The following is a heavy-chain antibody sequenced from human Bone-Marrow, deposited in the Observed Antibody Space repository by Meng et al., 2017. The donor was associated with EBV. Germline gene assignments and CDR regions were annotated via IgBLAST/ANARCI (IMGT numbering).Heavy chain of an antibody. V-gene: IGHV1-69*01. CDR2: IIPIFGTA. D-gene: IGHD5-18*01. CDR1: GGTFSSYA. Sequence: GELVQSGAGVKMPGSSVKVSCKASGGTFSSYAISWVRQAPGQGLEWMGGIIPIFGTANYAQKFQGRVTITADESTSTAYMELSSLRSDDTAVYYCARESGRGYSSDYWGQGTLVTVSS. CDR3: ARESGRGYSSDY. J-gene: IGHJ4*02.